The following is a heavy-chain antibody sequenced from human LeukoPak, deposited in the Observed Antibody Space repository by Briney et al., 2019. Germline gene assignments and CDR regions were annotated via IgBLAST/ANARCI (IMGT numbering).Heavy chain of an antibody. J-gene: IGHJ4*02. Sequence: DSVKVSCKASGYTFSDYYMHWVRQAPGQGLEWMGWINPNTGATIYAQKFQGRVTMTRATTITTVYMELSRLTSDDTAVYYCARHVVGTDGGGWIDYWGQGTLVTVSS. CDR3: ARHVVGTDGGGWIDY. V-gene: IGHV1-2*02. D-gene: IGHD2-8*01. CDR2: INPNTGAT. CDR1: GYTFSDYY.